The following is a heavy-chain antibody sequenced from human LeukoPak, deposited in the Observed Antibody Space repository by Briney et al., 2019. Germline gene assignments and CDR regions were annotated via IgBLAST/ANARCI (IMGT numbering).Heavy chain of an antibody. D-gene: IGHD1-26*01. CDR2: IKHDGSEK. J-gene: IGHJ4*02. CDR3: ARRPLQWERGEDY. V-gene: IGHV3-7*01. CDR1: GFTFSRYW. Sequence: GGSLRLSCAASGFTFSRYWMNWVRQAPGKGLEWVANIKHDGSEKYYVDSVKGRFTIARDNAKNSLYLQMNSLRAEDTAVYYCARRPLQWERGEDYWGQGTLVTVSS.